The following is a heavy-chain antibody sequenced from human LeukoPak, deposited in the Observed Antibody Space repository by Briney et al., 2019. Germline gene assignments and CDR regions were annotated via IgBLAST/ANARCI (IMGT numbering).Heavy chain of an antibody. CDR2: INHTGST. V-gene: IGHV4-34*01. J-gene: IGHJ4*02. D-gene: IGHD2-15*01. CDR3: ARAGYCSGGSCYSGRLDY. Sequence: SETLSLTCAVYGGSFSGYYWSWIRQPSGKGLEWIGEINHTGSTNYNPSLKSRVTISVDTSKNQFSLKLSSVTAADTAVYYCARAGYCSGGSCYSGRLDYWGQGTLVTVSS. CDR1: GGSFSGYY.